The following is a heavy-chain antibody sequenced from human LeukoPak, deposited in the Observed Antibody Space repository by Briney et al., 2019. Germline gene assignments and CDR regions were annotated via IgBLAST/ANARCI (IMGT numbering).Heavy chain of an antibody. CDR2: IIGSTTYI. CDR1: GFTFSNYG. CDR3: ARGGSSWYDYYYMDV. Sequence: GGSLRLSCAASGFTFSNYGMNWVRQAPGKGLEWVSSIIGSTTYIYYADSVKGRFTISRDNAKNSLYLQMNSLRVEDTAVYYCARGGSSWYDYYYMDVWGKGTTVTVSS. J-gene: IGHJ6*03. D-gene: IGHD6-13*01. V-gene: IGHV3-21*01.